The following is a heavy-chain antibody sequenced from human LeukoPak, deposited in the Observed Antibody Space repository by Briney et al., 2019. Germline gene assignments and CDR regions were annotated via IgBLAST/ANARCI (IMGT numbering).Heavy chain of an antibody. Sequence: PGGSLTLSCAASGVTVSSHYMTWLPQAPGKGLVCVSVLYTGGSTYHADSVKGRFTISRDNSKITLYLQINGLRAEDTAVYYCTTTGGSYGAYYMDVWGKGTTVTVSS. CDR1: GVTVSSHY. CDR2: LYTGGST. V-gene: IGHV3-53*01. CDR3: TTTGGSYGAYYMDV. D-gene: IGHD1-26*01. J-gene: IGHJ6*03.